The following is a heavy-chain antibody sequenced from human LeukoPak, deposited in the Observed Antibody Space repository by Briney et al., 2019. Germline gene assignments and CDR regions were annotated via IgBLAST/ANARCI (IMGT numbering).Heavy chain of an antibody. CDR1: GDSISSNY. CDR3: ARAPYDRFFDY. J-gene: IGHJ4*02. Sequence: SETLSLTCSVSGDSISSNYWSWMRQPPGKGLEWIGYIYYSGSTNYNPSLKSRVTISVDTSKNQFSLKLSSVTAADTAVYYCARAPYDRFFDYWGQGTLVTASS. CDR2: IYYSGST. D-gene: IGHD3-22*01. V-gene: IGHV4-59*01.